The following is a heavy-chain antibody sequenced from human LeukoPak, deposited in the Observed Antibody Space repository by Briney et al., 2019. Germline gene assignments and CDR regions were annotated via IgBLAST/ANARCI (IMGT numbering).Heavy chain of an antibody. CDR2: ISGNGGST. CDR1: VCTFSSYT. V-gene: IGHV3-23*01. J-gene: IGHJ5*02. D-gene: IGHD2-15*01. Sequence: GGSLRLFCVASVCTFSSYTMSWVRQAPGKGLEWVSGISGNGGSTYYADSVKGRFTISRDNSKNTLYLQMNSLRAEDTAVYYCARDPPDRYCSGGSCYSNWFDPWGQGTLVTVSS. CDR3: ARDPPDRYCSGGSCYSNWFDP.